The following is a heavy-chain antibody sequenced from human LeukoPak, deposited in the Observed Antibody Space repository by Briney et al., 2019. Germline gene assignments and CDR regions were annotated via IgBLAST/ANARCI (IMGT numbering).Heavy chain of an antibody. V-gene: IGHV4-61*02. CDR3: TRGDNT. D-gene: IGHD2/OR15-2a*01. CDR1: GGSISSGCSY. Sequence: SETLSLTCTVSGGSISSGCSYWSWIRQPAGKGLEWIGRIYTSGNTNYKPSLQSRVTISVDTAKNQFSLKLSSVTAADTAVYYCTRGDNTWGQGTLVTVSS. CDR2: IYTSGNT. J-gene: IGHJ5*02.